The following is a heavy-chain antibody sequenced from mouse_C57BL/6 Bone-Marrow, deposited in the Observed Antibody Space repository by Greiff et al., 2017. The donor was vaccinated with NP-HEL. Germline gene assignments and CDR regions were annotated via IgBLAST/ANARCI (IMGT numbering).Heavy chain of an antibody. D-gene: IGHD2-4*01. CDR3: TRDYDYDAFAY. CDR1: GFTFSSYA. Sequence: EVKLVESGEGLVKPGGSLKLSCAASGFTFSSYAMSWVRQTPEKRLEWVAYISSGGDYIYYADTVKGRFTISRDNARNTLYLQMSSLKSEDTAMYYCTRDYDYDAFAYWGQGTLVTVSA. J-gene: IGHJ3*01. V-gene: IGHV5-9-1*02. CDR2: ISSGGDYI.